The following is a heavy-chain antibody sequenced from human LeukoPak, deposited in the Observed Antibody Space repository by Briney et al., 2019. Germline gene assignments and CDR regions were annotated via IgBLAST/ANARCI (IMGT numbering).Heavy chain of an antibody. CDR3: ATFGTYCYDGRD. CDR2: IYYSGTT. Sequence: SETLSLTCTVSGGSISSGDYYWSWIRQPPGRGLEWIGYIYYSGTTYYNPSLKSRLTISVDTSKNQFSLKLSSVTAADTALYYCATFGTYCYDGRDWGQGTLVTVSS. D-gene: IGHD3-22*01. V-gene: IGHV4-30-4*08. CDR1: GGSISSGDYY. J-gene: IGHJ4*02.